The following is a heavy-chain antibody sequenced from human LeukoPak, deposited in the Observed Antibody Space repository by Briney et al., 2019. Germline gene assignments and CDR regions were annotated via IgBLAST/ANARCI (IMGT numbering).Heavy chain of an antibody. V-gene: IGHV4-59*08. D-gene: IGHD3-22*01. Sequence: PSETLSLTCTVSGGSISSYYWSWIRQPPGKGLEWIAYISDIGSINYNPSLKSRVTISLDTSKNQFSLKLSSVTAADTAVYYCARSPEYYYDSSGYSDAFDIWGQGTMVTVSS. CDR2: ISDIGSI. CDR1: GGSISSYY. CDR3: ARSPEYYYDSSGYSDAFDI. J-gene: IGHJ3*02.